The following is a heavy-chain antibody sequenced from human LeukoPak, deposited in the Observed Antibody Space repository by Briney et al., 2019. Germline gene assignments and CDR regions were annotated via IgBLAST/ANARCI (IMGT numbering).Heavy chain of an antibody. CDR2: IYYSGST. D-gene: IGHD3-10*01. CDR1: GGSISSSSYY. CDR3: ARDRYYYDSGTLGYYFDY. J-gene: IGHJ4*02. V-gene: IGHV4-39*07. Sequence: SETLSLTCTVSGGSISSSSYYWGWIRQPPGKGLEWIGSIYYSGSTYYNPSLKSRVTISVDTSKNQFSLKLSSVTAADTAVYYCARDRYYYDSGTLGYYFDYWGQGTLVTVSS.